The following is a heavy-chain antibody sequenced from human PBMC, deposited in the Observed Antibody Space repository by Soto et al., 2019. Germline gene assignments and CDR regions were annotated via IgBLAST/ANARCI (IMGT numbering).Heavy chain of an antibody. CDR2: IKSKTDGGTT. D-gene: IGHD3-3*01. J-gene: IGHJ6*03. CDR1: GFTFSNAW. V-gene: IGHV3-15*01. Sequence: GGSLRLSCAASGFTFSNAWMSWVRQAPGKGLEWVGRIKSKTDGGTTDYAAPVKGRFTISRDDSKNTLYLQMNSLKTEDTAVYYCTTGPYDFWSGYYTYYYYYYMDVWGKGTTVTVSS. CDR3: TTGPYDFWSGYYTYYYYYYMDV.